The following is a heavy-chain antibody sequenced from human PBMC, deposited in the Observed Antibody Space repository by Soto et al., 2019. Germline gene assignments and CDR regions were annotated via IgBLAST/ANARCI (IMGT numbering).Heavy chain of an antibody. D-gene: IGHD2-2*02. J-gene: IGHJ6*02. Sequence: GASLKISCQGSGYNFSTVWSSWARQLPGKGLEWMGRINPSDSYTFYSPSFQGQVTLSADKSVNTAYLQWSSRKATDTASLYCARHFCSGTSGYKDYYHGMDAWGQGTAVTVSS. CDR3: ARHFCSGTSGYKDYYHGMDA. CDR2: INPSDSYT. CDR1: GYNFSTVW. V-gene: IGHV5-10-1*04.